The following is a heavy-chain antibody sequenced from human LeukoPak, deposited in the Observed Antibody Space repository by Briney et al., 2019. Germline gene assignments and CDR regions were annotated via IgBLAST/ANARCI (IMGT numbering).Heavy chain of an antibody. CDR3: ARDSNRERYGPTDYYYYYMDV. V-gene: IGHV4-59*01. J-gene: IGHJ6*03. CDR1: GGSISSYY. D-gene: IGHD1-1*01. CDR2: IYYSGST. Sequence: SETLSLTCTVSGGSISSYYWSWIRQPPGKGLEWIGYIYYSGSTNYNPSLKSRVTISLDTSKNQFSLKLSSVTAADTAVYYCARDSNRERYGPTDYYYYYMDVWGKGTTVTVSS.